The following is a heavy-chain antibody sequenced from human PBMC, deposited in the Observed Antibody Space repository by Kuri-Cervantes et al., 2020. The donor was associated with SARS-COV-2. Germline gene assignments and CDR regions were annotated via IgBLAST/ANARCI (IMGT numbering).Heavy chain of an antibody. V-gene: IGHV3-74*01. CDR2: INPDGSYT. CDR1: GFTFSGHW. J-gene: IGHJ4*02. CDR3: VRDGYHWNFDY. D-gene: IGHD1-20*01. Sequence: GESLKISCAASGFTFSGHWVHWVRQAPGKGLVWVSRINPDGSYTNNADSVKGRFTLSSVNAKNMLFLQMNSLRAEDTAVYYCVRDGYHWNFDYWGQGTLVTVSS.